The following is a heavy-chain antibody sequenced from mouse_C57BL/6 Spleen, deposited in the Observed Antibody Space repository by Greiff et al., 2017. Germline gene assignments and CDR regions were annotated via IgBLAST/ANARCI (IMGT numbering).Heavy chain of an antibody. D-gene: IGHD2-3*01. CDR2: IHPNSGST. J-gene: IGHJ3*01. CDR1: GYTFTSYW. CDR3: ARTEGYDGYYWFAY. Sequence: QVQLQQSGAELVKPGASVKLSCKASGYTFTSYWMHWVKQRPGQGLEWIGMIHPNSGSTNYNEKFKSKATLTVDKSSSTAYMQLSSLTSEDSAVYYCARTEGYDGYYWFAYWGQGTLVTVSA. V-gene: IGHV1-64*01.